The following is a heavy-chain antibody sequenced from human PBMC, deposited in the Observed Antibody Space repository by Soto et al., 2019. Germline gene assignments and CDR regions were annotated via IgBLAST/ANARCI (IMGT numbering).Heavy chain of an antibody. J-gene: IGHJ4*02. Sequence: QVQLVESGGGVVQPGRSLRLSCAASGFTFSSYGMHWVRQAPGKGLEWVAVISYDGSNKYYADSVKGRFTISRDNSKNTMYVQMNGLRAEDTAVYYCARDGYSSGWYGYCDYWGQGTLDTVS. CDR2: ISYDGSNK. CDR1: GFTFSSYG. CDR3: ARDGYSSGWYGYCDY. V-gene: IGHV3-30*03. D-gene: IGHD6-19*01.